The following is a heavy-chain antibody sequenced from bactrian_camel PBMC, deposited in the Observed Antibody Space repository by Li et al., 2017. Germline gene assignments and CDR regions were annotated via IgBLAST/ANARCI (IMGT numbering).Heavy chain of an antibody. CDR3: AAANWAGQSTMVRITPDLFVY. CDR2: IYVDDGST. Sequence: HVQLVESGGGSVQAGGSMRLSCQALRYTFRRNCMGWYRQVPGKEREALAAIYVDDGSTYYADSVKGRFTISRIYQDSARSTLVLQMDDLKPEDTPIYYCAAANWAGQSTMVRITPDLFVYWGQGTQVTVS. D-gene: IGHD3*01. J-gene: IGHJ6*01. V-gene: IGHV3S54*01. CDR1: RYTFRRNC.